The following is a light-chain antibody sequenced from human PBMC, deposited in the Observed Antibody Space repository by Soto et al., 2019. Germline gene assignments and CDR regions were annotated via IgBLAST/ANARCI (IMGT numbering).Light chain of an antibody. J-gene: IGLJ1*01. Sequence: QSALTQPASVSGSPGQSITISCTGTNSDVGDYRSVSWYQQHPGKAPKLMIYDVSNRPSGVSDRFSGSKSGNTASLTISGLQAEDEADYYCSSYTSTSTQVFGTGTKVTVL. CDR1: NSDVGDYRS. CDR3: SSYTSTSTQV. CDR2: DVS. V-gene: IGLV2-14*03.